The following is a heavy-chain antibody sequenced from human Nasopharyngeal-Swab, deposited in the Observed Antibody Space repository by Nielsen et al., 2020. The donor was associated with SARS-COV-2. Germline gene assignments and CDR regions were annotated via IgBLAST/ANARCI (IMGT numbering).Heavy chain of an antibody. J-gene: IGHJ6*02. CDR2: ISWNSGSI. Sequence: LKISCAASGFTFDDYAMHWVRQAPGKGLEWVSGISWNSGSIGYADSVKGRFTISRDNAKNSLYLQMNSLRAEDTALYYCAKLPTDYYYYGMDVWGQGTTVTVSS. D-gene: IGHD1-1*01. V-gene: IGHV3-9*01. CDR1: GFTFDDYA. CDR3: AKLPTDYYYYGMDV.